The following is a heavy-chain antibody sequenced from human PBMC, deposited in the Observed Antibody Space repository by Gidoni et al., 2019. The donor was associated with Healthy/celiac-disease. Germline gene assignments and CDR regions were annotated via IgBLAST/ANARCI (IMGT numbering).Heavy chain of an antibody. CDR3: ARSTVGRWLQPQYYFDY. J-gene: IGHJ4*02. CDR2: IYYRGST. CDR1: GGSISRSSYY. Sequence: QLQLQESSPGLVKPSETRSLTCTSSGGSISRSSYYWGWNRQPPGQGLEWLGSIYYRGSTYYNPSLKSRVTISVDTSKNQFSLKLSSVTAADTAVYYCARSTVGRWLQPQYYFDYWGQGTLVTVSS. D-gene: IGHD4-17*01. V-gene: IGHV4-39*07.